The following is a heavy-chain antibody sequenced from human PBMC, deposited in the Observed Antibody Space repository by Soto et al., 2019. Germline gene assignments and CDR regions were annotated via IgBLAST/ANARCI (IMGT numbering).Heavy chain of an antibody. CDR1: GVTFSSYA. J-gene: IGHJ4*02. Sequence: GGSLRLSCAASGVTFSSYAMHWVRQAPGKGLEWVAIISYDGSNKYYADSVRGRFTISRDNSKNTLYLQMNNLRTEDTAVYYCARDNLTAVSYWGQGTLVTVSS. V-gene: IGHV3-30-3*01. CDR3: ARDNLTAVSY. CDR2: ISYDGSNK. D-gene: IGHD4-17*01.